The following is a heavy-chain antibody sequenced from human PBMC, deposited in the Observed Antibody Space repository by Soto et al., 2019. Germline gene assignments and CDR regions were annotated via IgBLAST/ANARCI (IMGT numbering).Heavy chain of an antibody. CDR2: INHSGST. Sequence: QVQLEQWGAGLLKPSETLSLTCAVYGGSFSGYYWSWIRHPPGQGLEWIGEINHSGSTNYNPSLKRRVTISVDTAKNQFAMNLYSVTAADTAVYYCARGRWLRQSFDYWGQGTLVTVSS. CDR1: GGSFSGYY. V-gene: IGHV4-34*02. CDR3: ARGRWLRQSFDY. D-gene: IGHD5-12*01. J-gene: IGHJ4*02.